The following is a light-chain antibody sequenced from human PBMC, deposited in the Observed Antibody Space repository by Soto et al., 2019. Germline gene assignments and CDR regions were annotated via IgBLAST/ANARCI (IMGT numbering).Light chain of an antibody. CDR1: QSVSSN. J-gene: IGKJ2*01. Sequence: EIVMTQSPATLYVSPGERATLSCRASQSVSSNLAWYQLKPGQAPRLLIYGASTRATDIPARFSGSGSGTEFTLTISSLQSEDFAVYYCQQYNNWPSYTFGQGTNLEIK. CDR3: QQYNNWPSYT. V-gene: IGKV3-15*01. CDR2: GAS.